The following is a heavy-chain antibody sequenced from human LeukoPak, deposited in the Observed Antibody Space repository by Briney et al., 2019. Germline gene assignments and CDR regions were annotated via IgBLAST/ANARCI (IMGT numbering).Heavy chain of an antibody. D-gene: IGHD3-22*01. CDR3: ARSWDYYDSSGQDAFDI. CDR1: GYTFTSYY. CDR2: INPSGGST. V-gene: IGHV1-46*01. Sequence: ASVKVSCKASGYTFTSYYMHWVRQAPGQGLEWMGIINPSGGSTSYAQKFQGRVTMTRDTSTSTVYMELSSLRSEDTAVYYCARSWDYYDSSGQDAFDIWGQGTMVTVSS. J-gene: IGHJ3*02.